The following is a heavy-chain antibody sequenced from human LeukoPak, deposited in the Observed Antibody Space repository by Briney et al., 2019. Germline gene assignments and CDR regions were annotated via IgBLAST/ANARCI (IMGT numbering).Heavy chain of an antibody. J-gene: IGHJ4*02. V-gene: IGHV4-34*01. Sequence: PSETLSLTCAVYGGSFSGYYWSWIRQPPGKGLEWIGEINHSGSTNYNPSLKSRIIISVDTSKNQFSLNLRSVTAADTAVYYCAAARDGYNYFDHWGQGTLVTVSS. CDR1: GGSFSGYY. CDR2: INHSGST. D-gene: IGHD5-24*01. CDR3: AAARDGYNYFDH.